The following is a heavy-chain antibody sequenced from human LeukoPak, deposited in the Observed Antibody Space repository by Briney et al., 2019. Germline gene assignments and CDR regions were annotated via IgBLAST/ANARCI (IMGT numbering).Heavy chain of an antibody. CDR1: GFSFRNYG. J-gene: IGHJ5*02. V-gene: IGHV3-30*03. CDR2: ISYDGSDK. CDR3: VGVVRFHNWFDP. D-gene: IGHD3-10*01. Sequence: GGSVRLSCAASGFSFRNYGIHWVRQAPGKGLEWVAVISYDGSDKHYADSVKGRFTISRDNSKNTLYLQMISLRAEDTAVYYCVGVVRFHNWFDPWGQGTLVIVSS.